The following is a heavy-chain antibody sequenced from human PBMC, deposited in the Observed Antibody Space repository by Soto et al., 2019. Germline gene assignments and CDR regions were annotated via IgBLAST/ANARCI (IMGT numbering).Heavy chain of an antibody. CDR3: ATDPRDNWQYGYIDN. V-gene: IGHV3-7*01. J-gene: IGHJ4*02. CDR2: IKEDGSDK. Sequence: PGVTLRLSCAASGFTFSYYWMSWFRQAPGKGLEWVSNIKEDGSDKNYVDSVKGRFTISRDNAKNILYLQMNSLRTEATAVYNCATDPRDNWQYGYIDNCGKRNLVTVA. CDR1: GFTFSYYW. D-gene: IGHD1-20*01.